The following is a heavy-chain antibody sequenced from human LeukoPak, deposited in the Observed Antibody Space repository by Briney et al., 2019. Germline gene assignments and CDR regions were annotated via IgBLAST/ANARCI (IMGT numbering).Heavy chain of an antibody. CDR3: ARSGGDSEYWYFDL. J-gene: IGHJ2*01. Sequence: GGSLRLSCAASGFTFGSYSMNWVRQAPGKGLEWVSSISSSSSYIYYADSVKGRFTISRDNAKNSLYLQMNSLRAEDTAVYYCARSGGDSEYWYFDLWGRGTLVTVSS. V-gene: IGHV3-21*01. CDR1: GFTFGSYS. D-gene: IGHD4-23*01. CDR2: ISSSSSYI.